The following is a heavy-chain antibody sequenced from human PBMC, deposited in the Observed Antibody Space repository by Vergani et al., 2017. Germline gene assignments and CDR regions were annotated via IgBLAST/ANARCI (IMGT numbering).Heavy chain of an antibody. D-gene: IGHD3-10*01. J-gene: IGHJ6*02. V-gene: IGHV4-38-2*01. CDR3: ARHRGSGGFFPSSYFYGMYV. Sequence: QVQLQESGPGLVKPSGTLTLTCDVSDSSIMTNPYWGWFRQSPGKGLEWIGCIHHSGDTHYNSSLKSRVSISIVSSSKFSLSLTSVTAADTAIYYCARHRGSGGFFPSSYFYGMYVWGHGTTVTVSS. CDR2: IHHSGDT. CDR1: DSSIMTNPY.